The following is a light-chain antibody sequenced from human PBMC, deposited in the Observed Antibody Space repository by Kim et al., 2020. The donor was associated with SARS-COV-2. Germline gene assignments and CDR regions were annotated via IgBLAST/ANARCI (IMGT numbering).Light chain of an antibody. CDR2: EDD. V-gene: IGLV6-57*03. CDR1: SGRIANNY. J-gene: IGLJ3*02. CDR3: QSSDATNGV. Sequence: GKTVTISCTRSSGRIANNYVQWYQQRPGSAPTTVIYEDDRRPSGVPDRFSGSIDRSSNSASLTISGLKTEDEAVYYCQSSDATNGVFGGGTQLTVL.